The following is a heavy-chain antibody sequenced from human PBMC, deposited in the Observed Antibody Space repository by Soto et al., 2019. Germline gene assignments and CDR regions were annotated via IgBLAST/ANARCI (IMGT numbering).Heavy chain of an antibody. CDR1: GGSIRSGGYY. J-gene: IGHJ5*02. CDR3: ARDNGYCSGGSCYDNWFDP. CDR2: IYYSGST. Sequence: LSLTCTVSGGSIRSGGYYWSWIRQHPGKGLEWIGYIYYSGSTYYNPSLKSRVTISVDTSKNQFSLKLSSVTAADTAVYYCARDNGYCSGGSCYDNWFDPWGQGTLVTVSS. V-gene: IGHV4-31*03. D-gene: IGHD2-15*01.